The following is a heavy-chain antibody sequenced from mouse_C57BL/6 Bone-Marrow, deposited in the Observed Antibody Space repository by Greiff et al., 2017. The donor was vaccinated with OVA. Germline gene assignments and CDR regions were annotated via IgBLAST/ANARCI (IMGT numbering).Heavy chain of an antibody. CDR2: INPSNGGT. D-gene: IGHD1-1*01. Sequence: VQLQQPGTELVKPGASVKLSCKASGYTFTSYWMHWVKQRPGQGLEWIGNINPSNGGTNYNEKFKSKATLTVDKSSSTAYMQRSSLTSEDSAVYYCARRGITTVVAPYAMDYWGQGTSVTVSS. CDR1: GYTFTSYW. V-gene: IGHV1-53*01. CDR3: ARRGITTVVAPYAMDY. J-gene: IGHJ4*01.